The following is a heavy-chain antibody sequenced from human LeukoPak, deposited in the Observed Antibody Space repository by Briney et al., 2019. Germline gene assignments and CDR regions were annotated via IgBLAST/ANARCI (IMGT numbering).Heavy chain of an antibody. CDR3: ARSSYSSSSSV. D-gene: IGHD6-6*01. Sequence: PGGSLRLSCAASGFTFSTYWMHWVRQAPGKGLVWVSRISGDGSSTNYADSVKGRFTISRDNAKNTLYLQMNSLRAEDTAVYYCARSSYSSSSSVWGQGTMVTVSS. V-gene: IGHV3-74*01. J-gene: IGHJ3*01. CDR1: GFTFSTYW. CDR2: ISGDGSST.